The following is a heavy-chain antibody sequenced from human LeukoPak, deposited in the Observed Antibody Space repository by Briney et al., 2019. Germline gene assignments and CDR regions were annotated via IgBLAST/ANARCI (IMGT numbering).Heavy chain of an antibody. J-gene: IGHJ5*02. CDR1: GGSTGRSRYY. V-gene: IGHV4-39*01. Sequence: SETLSLTYTLSGGSTGRSRYYWGWIRQPPGKGLEWIASMYHSGNTYYNPSLKSRVTVSVDTSKNQFSLKLNSVTAADTAVYYCATQQCSRGSYYSRAIWFDPWGQGTLVTVSS. D-gene: IGHD2-15*01. CDR3: ATQQCSRGSYYSRAIWFDP. CDR2: MYHSGNT.